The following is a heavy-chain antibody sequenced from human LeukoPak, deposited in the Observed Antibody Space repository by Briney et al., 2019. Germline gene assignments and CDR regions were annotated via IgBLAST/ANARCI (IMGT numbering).Heavy chain of an antibody. D-gene: IGHD2-2*01. CDR1: GYTFTSYY. CDR3: ALVVVPAALDY. J-gene: IGHJ4*02. CDR2: INPSGGST. Sequence: ASVKVSCKASGYTFTSYYMHWVRQAPGQGLEWMGIINPSGGSTSYAQKFQGRVTMTRDTSTSTVYMELSSLRSDDTAVYYCALVVVPAALDYWGQGTLVAVSS. V-gene: IGHV1-46*01.